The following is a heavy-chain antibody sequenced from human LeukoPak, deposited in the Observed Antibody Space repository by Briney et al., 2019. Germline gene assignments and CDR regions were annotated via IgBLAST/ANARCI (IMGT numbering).Heavy chain of an antibody. V-gene: IGHV3-20*04. CDR2: INWNGGST. Sequence: PGGSLRLSCAASGFTFDDYGMSWVRQAPGKGLEWVSGINWNGGSTGYADSVKGRFTISRDNAKNSLYLQMNSLRTEDTALYYCARDNPYGSGTDYWGQGTLVTVSS. CDR3: ARDNPYGSGTDY. D-gene: IGHD3-10*01. J-gene: IGHJ4*02. CDR1: GFTFDDYG.